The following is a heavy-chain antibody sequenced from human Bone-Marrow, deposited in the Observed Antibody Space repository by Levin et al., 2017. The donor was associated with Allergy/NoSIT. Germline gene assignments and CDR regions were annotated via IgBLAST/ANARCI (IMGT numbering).Heavy chain of an antibody. CDR3: ARMSSPIDP. CDR1: GYTFMGYY. Sequence: ASVKVSCKASGYTFMGYYMHWVRQAPGLGLEWLGRITPNNGDTKYAQKFQGRVTMTRDTSISTVYMELSRLTSDDTAVYYCARMSSPIDPWGQGTLVTVSS. D-gene: IGHD2-2*01. CDR2: ITPNNGDT. V-gene: IGHV1-2*06. J-gene: IGHJ5*02.